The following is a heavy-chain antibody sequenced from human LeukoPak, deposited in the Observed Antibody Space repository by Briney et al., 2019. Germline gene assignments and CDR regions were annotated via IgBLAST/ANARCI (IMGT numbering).Heavy chain of an antibody. CDR3: ARGGYGSGSYYYYYYYMDV. CDR1: GGSISSGSYY. Sequence: SQTLSPTCTVSGGSISSGSYYWSWIRQPAGKGLEWVGRIYTSGSTNYNPSLKSRVTISVDTSKNQFSLKLSSVTAADTAVYYCARGGYGSGSYYYYYYYMDVWGKGTTVTISS. D-gene: IGHD3-10*01. CDR2: IYTSGST. J-gene: IGHJ6*03. V-gene: IGHV4-61*02.